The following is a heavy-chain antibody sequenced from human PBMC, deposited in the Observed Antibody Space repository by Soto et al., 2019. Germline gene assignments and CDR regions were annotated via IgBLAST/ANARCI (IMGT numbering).Heavy chain of an antibody. CDR3: ARVPFGVVIDDILRFGMDV. Sequence: QVQLVQSGTEVKKPGASVKVSCKASGYTFTSYGITWVRQAPGQGLEWMGWLSTYNGNKNYAQKVQGIVTMTTDTSTRTAYMELRSLTSDDTAVYYCARVPFGVVIDDILRFGMDVWGQGTTVPVSS. V-gene: IGHV1-18*01. CDR1: GYTFTSYG. D-gene: IGHD3-3*01. CDR2: LSTYNGNK. J-gene: IGHJ6*02.